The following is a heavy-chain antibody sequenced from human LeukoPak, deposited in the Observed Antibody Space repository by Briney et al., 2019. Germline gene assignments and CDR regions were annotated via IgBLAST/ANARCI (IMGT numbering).Heavy chain of an antibody. D-gene: IGHD6-13*01. CDR3: AKDIRRFPYSSSRYSNWFDP. CDR2: ISWNSGSI. J-gene: IGHJ5*02. V-gene: IGHV3-9*01. Sequence: GGSLRLSCAASGFTFDDYAMHWVRPAPGKGLEWVSGISWNSGSIGYADSVKGRFTISRDNAKNSLYLQMNSLRAEDTALYYCAKDIRRFPYSSSRYSNWFDPWGQGTLVTVSS. CDR1: GFTFDDYA.